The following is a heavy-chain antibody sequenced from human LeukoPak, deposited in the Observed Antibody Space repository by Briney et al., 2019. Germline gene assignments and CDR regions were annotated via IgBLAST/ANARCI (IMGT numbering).Heavy chain of an antibody. J-gene: IGHJ6*02. CDR2: IVVGSGNT. CDR1: GFTFTSSA. D-gene: IGHD3-3*01. V-gene: IGHV1-58*01. CDR3: AVQPYDFWSGYYYYYGMDV. Sequence: SVKVSCKASGFTFTSSAVQWVRQARGQRLEWIGWIVVGSGNTNYAQKFQERVTITRDMSTSTAYMELSSLRSEDTAVYYCAVQPYDFWSGYYYYYGMDVWGQGTTVTVSS.